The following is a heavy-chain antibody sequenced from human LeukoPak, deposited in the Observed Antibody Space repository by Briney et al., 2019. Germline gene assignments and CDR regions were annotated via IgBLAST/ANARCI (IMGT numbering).Heavy chain of an antibody. CDR3: ASPGGGYSYGRDV. Sequence: GASVKVSCTASGYTFTSYYMHWVRQAPGQGLEWMGLINPSGGSTSYAQTLQGRFTITRDTSTSTVYMELSGLRFDDTAMYYCASPGGGYSYGRDVWGQKTTVTVSS. CDR2: INPSGGST. D-gene: IGHD2-15*01. J-gene: IGHJ6*02. CDR1: GYTFTSYY. V-gene: IGHV1-46*04.